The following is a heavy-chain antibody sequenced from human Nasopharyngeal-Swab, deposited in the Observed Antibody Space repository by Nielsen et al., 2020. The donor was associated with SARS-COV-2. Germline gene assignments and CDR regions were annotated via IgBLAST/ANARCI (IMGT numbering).Heavy chain of an antibody. V-gene: IGHV5-51*01. CDR3: ARRAARDGYNYEVDP. CDR1: GYSFVNHC. Sequence: GESLKISCMASGYSFVNHCIGWVRQKPGKGLEWVALVYPGNSEIAYTPSFQGQVTISADKSINTAYLQWSSLKTSDTAMYFCARRAARDGYNYEVDPWGQGTLVTVSS. D-gene: IGHD5-24*01. J-gene: IGHJ5*02. CDR2: VYPGNSEI.